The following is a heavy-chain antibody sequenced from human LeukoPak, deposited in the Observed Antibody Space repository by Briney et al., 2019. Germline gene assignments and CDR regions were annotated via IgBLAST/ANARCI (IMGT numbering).Heavy chain of an antibody. J-gene: IGHJ6*02. CDR3: ARDDAASYYYYGMDV. CDR2: INPNSGGT. Sequence: ASVKVSCKASGYTFTGYYMHRVRQAPGQGLEWMGRINPNSGGTNYAQKFQGRVTMTRDTSISTAYMELSRLRSDDTAVYYCARDDAASYYYYGMDVWGQGTTVTVSS. CDR1: GYTFTGYY. V-gene: IGHV1-2*06. D-gene: IGHD6-25*01.